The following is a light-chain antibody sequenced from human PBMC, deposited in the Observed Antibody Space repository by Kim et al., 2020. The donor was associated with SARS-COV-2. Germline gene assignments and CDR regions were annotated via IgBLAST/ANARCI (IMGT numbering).Light chain of an antibody. CDR1: QNVGSS. J-gene: IGKJ2*03. V-gene: IGKV3-15*01. CDR3: HQYNNWPLYS. CDR2: DAS. Sequence: VSPGERATLSCRASQNVGSSLAWYQQKPGQAPRLIIYDASTRATVIPARFSGSGSGTEFTLTISSLQSEDFAVYYCHQYNNWPLYSFGQGTKLEI.